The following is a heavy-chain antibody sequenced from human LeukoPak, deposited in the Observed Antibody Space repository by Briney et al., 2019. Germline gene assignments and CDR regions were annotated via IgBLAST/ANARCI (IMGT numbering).Heavy chain of an antibody. J-gene: IGHJ3*02. CDR3: ARVVGATYDAFDI. D-gene: IGHD1-26*01. CDR2: INPNSGGT. CDR1: GYTFTSYY. V-gene: IGHV1-2*02. Sequence: ASVKVSCKASGYTFTSYYMHWVRQAPGQGLEWMGWINPNSGGTNYAQKFRGRVTMTRDTSISTAYMELSRLRSDDTAVYYCARVVGATYDAFDIWGQGTMVTVSS.